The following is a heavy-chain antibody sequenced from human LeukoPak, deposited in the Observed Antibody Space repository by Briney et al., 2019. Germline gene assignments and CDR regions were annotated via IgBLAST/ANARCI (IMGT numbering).Heavy chain of an antibody. D-gene: IGHD1-26*01. CDR3: ATELRVGRGTPSDI. CDR2: INPNSGGT. J-gene: IGHJ3*02. V-gene: IGHV1-2*02. CDR1: GYTFAGYY. Sequence: ASVKVSCKASGYTFAGYYMHWVRQAPGQGLEWMGWINPNSGGTNYAQKFQGRVTMTRDTSISTAYMELSSLRSEDTAVYYCATELRVGRGTPSDIWGQGTMVTVSS.